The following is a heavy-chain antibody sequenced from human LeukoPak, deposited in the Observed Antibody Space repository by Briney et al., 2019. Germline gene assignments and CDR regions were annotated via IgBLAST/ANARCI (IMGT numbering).Heavy chain of an antibody. Sequence: GGSLRLSCAASGFTFSSYAMHWVRQAPGKGLEWVAVISYDGSNKYYADSVKGRFTTSRDNSKNTLYLQMNSLRAEDTAVYYCARPLTSSMVRGTDAFDIWGQGTMVTVSS. CDR2: ISYDGSNK. CDR1: GFTFSSYA. V-gene: IGHV3-30*04. D-gene: IGHD3-10*01. J-gene: IGHJ3*02. CDR3: ARPLTSSMVRGTDAFDI.